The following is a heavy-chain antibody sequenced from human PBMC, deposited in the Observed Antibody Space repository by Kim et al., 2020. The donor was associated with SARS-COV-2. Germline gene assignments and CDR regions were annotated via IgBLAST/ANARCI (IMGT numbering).Heavy chain of an antibody. V-gene: IGHV1-18*01. CDR3: ARDCSSTSCYVDY. Sequence: AQKLQGRVTMTTDTSTSTAYMELRSLRSDDTAVYYCARDCSSTSCYVDYWGQGTLVTVSS. J-gene: IGHJ4*02. D-gene: IGHD2-2*01.